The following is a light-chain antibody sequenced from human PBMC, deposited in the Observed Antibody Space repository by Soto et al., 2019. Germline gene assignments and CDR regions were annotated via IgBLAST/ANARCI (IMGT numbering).Light chain of an antibody. CDR3: SSYTTSSAVI. V-gene: IGLV2-14*03. J-gene: IGLJ2*01. Sequence: QSALTQPASVSGSPGQSIALSCNGTSSDIGTYYYVSWYQQHPVKAPKLMLFDVNHRPSGVSDRFFGSKSGNTASLTISGLQAEDEADYYCSSYTTSSAVIFGGGTKLTV. CDR1: SSDIGTYYY. CDR2: DVN.